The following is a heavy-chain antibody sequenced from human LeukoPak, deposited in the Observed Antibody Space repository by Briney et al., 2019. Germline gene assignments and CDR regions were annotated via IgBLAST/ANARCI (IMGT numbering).Heavy chain of an antibody. CDR1: GGSISTYY. Sequence: SETLSLTCVVSGGSISTYYWSWIRQPPGKGLEWIGYIYSSGSTNYNPSLKSRVSISVDTSKNQFSLNLNSVTAADTAVYYRARHDRRDGPFTYWGQGTLVTVSS. CDR3: ARHDRRDGPFTY. CDR2: IYSSGST. J-gene: IGHJ4*02. D-gene: IGHD5-24*01. V-gene: IGHV4-59*08.